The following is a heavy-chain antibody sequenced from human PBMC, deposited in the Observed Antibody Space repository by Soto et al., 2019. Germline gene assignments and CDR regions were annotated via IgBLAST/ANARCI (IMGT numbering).Heavy chain of an antibody. Sequence: GGSLRLSCTASGFTFGDYAMSWVRQAPGKGLEWVGFIRSKAYGGTTEYAASVKGRFTISRDDSKSIAYLQMNSLKTEDTAVYYCTLDYYSDYWGQGTLVTVSS. CDR2: IRSKAYGGTT. CDR1: GFTFGDYA. D-gene: IGHD2-2*03. V-gene: IGHV3-49*04. J-gene: IGHJ4*02. CDR3: TLDYYSDY.